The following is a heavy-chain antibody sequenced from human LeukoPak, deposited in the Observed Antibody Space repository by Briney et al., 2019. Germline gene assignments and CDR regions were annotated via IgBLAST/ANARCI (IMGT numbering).Heavy chain of an antibody. CDR2: IRSSGSGT. V-gene: IGHV3-48*04. D-gene: IGHD1-7*01. CDR3: ARMNYVSTGWGAPFDY. CDR1: GFTFNSYA. Sequence: GGSLRLSCAASGFTFNSYAMSWVRQAPGKGLEWVSYIRSSGSGTDYTGSVKGRFTISRDNAKNSLYLQMNSLRAEDTAVYYCARMNYVSTGWGAPFDYWGQGTLVTVSS. J-gene: IGHJ4*02.